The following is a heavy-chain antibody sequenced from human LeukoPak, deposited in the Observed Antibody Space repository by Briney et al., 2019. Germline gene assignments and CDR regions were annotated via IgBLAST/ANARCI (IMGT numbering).Heavy chain of an antibody. J-gene: IGHJ3*02. V-gene: IGHV3-11*04. Sequence: GGSLRLSCAASGFTFSDSYMTWVRQAPGKGVEWVAYISGSGHDINYSDSVKGRFTISRDNAKNSLYLQMSSLRVEDTAVYYCTRVGDTDAFDIWGQGTMVTVSS. CDR2: ISGSGHDI. D-gene: IGHD2-21*02. CDR3: TRVGDTDAFDI. CDR1: GFTFSDSY.